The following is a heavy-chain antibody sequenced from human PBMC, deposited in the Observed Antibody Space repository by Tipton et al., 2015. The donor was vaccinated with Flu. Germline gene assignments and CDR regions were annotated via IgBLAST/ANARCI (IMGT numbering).Heavy chain of an antibody. CDR2: IYTSGST. CDR3: ARSGWGFGSGSYSRALFDY. J-gene: IGHJ4*02. Sequence: TLSLTCTVSGGSISSYYWSWIRQPPGKGLEWIGRIYTSGSTNYNPSLKSRVTMSVDTSKNQFSLKLSSVTAADTAVYYCARSGWGFGSGSYSRALFDYWGQGTLVTVSS. V-gene: IGHV4-4*07. D-gene: IGHD3-10*01. CDR1: GGSISSYY.